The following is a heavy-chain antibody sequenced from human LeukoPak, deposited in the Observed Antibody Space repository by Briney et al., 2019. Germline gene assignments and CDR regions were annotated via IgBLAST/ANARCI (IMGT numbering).Heavy chain of an antibody. CDR3: ARVWFGERYYYYYYYMDV. D-gene: IGHD3-10*01. J-gene: IGHJ6*03. CDR2: IYYSGST. V-gene: IGHV4-59*08. Sequence: SETLSLTCTVSGGSISSYYWSWIRQPPGKGLEWIGYIYYSGSTNYNPSLKSRVTISVDTSKNQFSLKLSSVTAEDTAVYYCARVWFGERYYYYYYYMDVWGKGTTVNVSS. CDR1: GGSISSYY.